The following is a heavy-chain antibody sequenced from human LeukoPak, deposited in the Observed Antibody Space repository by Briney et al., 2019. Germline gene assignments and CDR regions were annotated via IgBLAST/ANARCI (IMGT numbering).Heavy chain of an antibody. Sequence: GASVKVSCKASGYTFTSYGISWVRQAPGQGLEWMGWISAYNGSTNYAQKLQGRVTMTTDTSTSTAYMELRSLRSDDTAVYYCARDAGGRYCSGGSCYDAFDIWGQGTMVTVSS. CDR1: GYTFTSYG. J-gene: IGHJ3*02. V-gene: IGHV1-18*04. D-gene: IGHD2-15*01. CDR3: ARDAGGRYCSGGSCYDAFDI. CDR2: ISAYNGST.